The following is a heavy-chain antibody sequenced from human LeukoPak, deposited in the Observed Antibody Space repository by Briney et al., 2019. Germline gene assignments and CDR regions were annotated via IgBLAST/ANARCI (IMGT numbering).Heavy chain of an antibody. D-gene: IGHD6-19*01. J-gene: IGHJ5*02. CDR1: GFSFKTYE. CDR3: ARDVGFNNGWPA. CDR2: ISVGGSDE. Sequence: PGGSLRLSCVASGFSFKTYEMNWVRQAPGKGLKWISYISVGGSDEDYADSVKGRFSISRDNAKNSLFLQMNSLRVEDTAVYYCARDVGFNNGWPAWGQGTLVTVSS. V-gene: IGHV3-48*03.